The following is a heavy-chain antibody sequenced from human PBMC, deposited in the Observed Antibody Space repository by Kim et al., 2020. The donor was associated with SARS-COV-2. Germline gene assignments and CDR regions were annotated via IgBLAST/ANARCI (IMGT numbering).Heavy chain of an antibody. Sequence: SETLSLTCTVSGGSISSYYWSWIRQPPGKGLEWIGYIYYSGSTNYNPSLKSRVTISVDTSKNQFSLKLSSVTAADTAVYYCARGTAVAPISLAGYGMDVWGQGTTVTVSS. CDR1: GGSISSYY. V-gene: IGHV4-59*01. J-gene: IGHJ6*02. D-gene: IGHD6-19*01. CDR2: IYYSGST. CDR3: ARGTAVAPISLAGYGMDV.